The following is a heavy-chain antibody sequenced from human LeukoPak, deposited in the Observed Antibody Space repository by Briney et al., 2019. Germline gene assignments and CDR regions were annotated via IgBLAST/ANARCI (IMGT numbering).Heavy chain of an antibody. CDR2: IRHDGTNK. D-gene: IGHD1-26*01. Sequence: GGSLRLSCATSGFTFNNYAMHWVRQAPGKGLEWVALIRHDGTNKYYADSVKGRFTISRDNSKNTLYLQMNSLRAEDTAVYYCARDGFGLKWGLDWEPFDYWGQGTLVTVSS. CDR3: ARDGFGLKWGLDWEPFDY. J-gene: IGHJ4*02. V-gene: IGHV3-30*02. CDR1: GFTFNNYA.